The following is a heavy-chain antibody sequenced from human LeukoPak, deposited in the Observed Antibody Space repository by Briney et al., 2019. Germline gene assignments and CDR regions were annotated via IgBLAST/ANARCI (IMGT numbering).Heavy chain of an antibody. CDR1: GYTFTSYG. V-gene: IGHV1-18*01. CDR3: ARVLPRGYSYGYSDY. Sequence: ASVKVSCKASGYTFTSYGISWVRQAPGQGLKWMGWISAYNGNTNYAQKLQGRVTMTTDTSTSTAYMELRSLRSDDTAVYYCARVLPRGYSYGYSDYWGQGTLVTVSS. CDR2: ISAYNGNT. D-gene: IGHD5-18*01. J-gene: IGHJ4*02.